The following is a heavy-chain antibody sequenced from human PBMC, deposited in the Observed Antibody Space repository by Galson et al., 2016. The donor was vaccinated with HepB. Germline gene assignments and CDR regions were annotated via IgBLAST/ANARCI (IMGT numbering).Heavy chain of an antibody. V-gene: IGHV1-18*01. CDR1: GYTFTNYG. J-gene: IGHJ4*02. Sequence: SVKVSCKASGYTFTNYGLSWVRQAPGQGLEYMGWISAYNGDTNYAQNLQGRVTMTTDTSTSTAYMELRSLRSDDTAVYYCAIGAGGYFDYWGQGTLVTVSS. D-gene: IGHD3-10*01. CDR2: ISAYNGDT. CDR3: AIGAGGYFDY.